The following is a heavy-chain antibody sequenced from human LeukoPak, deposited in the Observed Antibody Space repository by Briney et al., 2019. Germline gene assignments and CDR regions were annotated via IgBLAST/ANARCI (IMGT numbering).Heavy chain of an antibody. D-gene: IGHD6-13*01. CDR1: RGSISSNY. CDR3: ARWTSSSWYRFDY. CDR2: IYTSGST. V-gene: IGHV4-4*07. J-gene: IGHJ4*02. Sequence: SETLSLTCTVPRGSISSNYWSWIRQPAGKGLEWIGRIYTSGSTSYNPSLESRVTMSVDTSKNQFSLNLRSVTAADTAVYYCARWTSSSWYRFDYWGQGALVTVSS.